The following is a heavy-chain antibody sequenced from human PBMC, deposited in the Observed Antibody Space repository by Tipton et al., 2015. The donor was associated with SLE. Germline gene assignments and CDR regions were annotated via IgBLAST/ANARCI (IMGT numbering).Heavy chain of an antibody. CDR2: IYTSGST. Sequence: TLSLTCTVSGGSISSGSYYWSWIRQPAGKGLEWIGRIYTSGSTNYNPSLKSRVTISVDTSKNQFSLKLSSVTAADTAVYYCARESAAAGARWCDPWRQVTGVTVSS. J-gene: IGHJ5*02. D-gene: IGHD6-13*01. V-gene: IGHV4-61*02. CDR1: GGSISSGSYY. CDR3: ARESAAAGARWCDP.